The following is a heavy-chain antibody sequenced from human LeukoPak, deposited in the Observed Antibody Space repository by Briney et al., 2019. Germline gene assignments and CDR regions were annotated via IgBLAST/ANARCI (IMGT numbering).Heavy chain of an antibody. CDR2: ISASGGST. Sequence: GESLRLSCAASGFTFSSYAMSWVRQAPGKGLEWVSAISASGGSTYYADSVKGRFTISRDNSKNPLYLQMNSLRAEDTAVYYCAKVLQQLVLSQYLDTADYWGQGTLVTVSS. V-gene: IGHV3-23*01. D-gene: IGHD6-13*01. J-gene: IGHJ4*02. CDR3: AKVLQQLVLSQYLDTADY. CDR1: GFTFSSYA.